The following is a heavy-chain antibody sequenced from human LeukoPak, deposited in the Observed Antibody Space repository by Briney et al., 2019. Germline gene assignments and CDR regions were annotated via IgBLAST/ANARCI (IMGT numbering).Heavy chain of an antibody. V-gene: IGHV1-69*05. CDR3: ARAGRDGYNHAGYFDY. J-gene: IGHJ4*02. CDR2: IIPIFGTA. Sequence: SVKVSCEASGGIFSSYAISLVRQAPGLGLEWMGRIIPIFGTANYAQKFQGRVTITTDESTSTAYMELSSLRSEDTAVYYCARAGRDGYNHAGYFDYWGQGTLVTVSS. D-gene: IGHD5-24*01. CDR1: GGIFSSYA.